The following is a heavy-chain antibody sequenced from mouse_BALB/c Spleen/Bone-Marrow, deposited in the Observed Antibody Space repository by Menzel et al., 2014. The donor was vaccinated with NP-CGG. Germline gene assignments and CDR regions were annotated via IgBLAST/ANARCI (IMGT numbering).Heavy chain of an antibody. CDR3: ARHGNYAMDY. J-gene: IGHJ4*01. CDR1: GFSLTSYG. D-gene: IGHD1-1*02. Sequence: VKLVESGPDLVAPSQSLSITCTVSGFSLTSYGVHWVRQPPGKGLEWLVVIWSDGSTTYNSALKSRLSVSKDNSKSPVFLKMNSLQTDDTAMYYCARHGNYAMDYWGQGTSVTVSS. CDR2: IWSDGST. V-gene: IGHV2-6-2*01.